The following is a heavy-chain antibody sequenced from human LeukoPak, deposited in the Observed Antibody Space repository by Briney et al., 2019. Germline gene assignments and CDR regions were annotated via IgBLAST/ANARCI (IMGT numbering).Heavy chain of an antibody. CDR1: GFTFSSYA. CDR3: AKDAPSAMVRGALDY. CDR2: ISYDGSNK. Sequence: GGSLRLSCAASGFTFSSYAMHWVRQAPGKGLEWVAVISYDGSNKYYADSVKGRFTISRDNSKNTLYLQMNSLRAEDTAVYYCAKDAPSAMVRGALDYWGQGTLVTVSS. D-gene: IGHD3-10*01. J-gene: IGHJ4*02. V-gene: IGHV3-30-3*01.